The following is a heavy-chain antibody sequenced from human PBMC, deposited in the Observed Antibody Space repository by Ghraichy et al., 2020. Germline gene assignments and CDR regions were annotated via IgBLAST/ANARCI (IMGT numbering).Heavy chain of an antibody. CDR3: ASGAPGLDAFDI. Sequence: SETLSLTCAVSGYSISSGYYWGWIRQPPGKGLEWIGSIYHSGSTYYNPSLKSRVTISVDTSKNQFSLKLSSVTAADTAVYYCASGAPGLDAFDIWGQGTMVTVSS. CDR1: GYSISSGYY. V-gene: IGHV4-38-2*01. CDR2: IYHSGST. J-gene: IGHJ3*02. D-gene: IGHD4/OR15-4a*01.